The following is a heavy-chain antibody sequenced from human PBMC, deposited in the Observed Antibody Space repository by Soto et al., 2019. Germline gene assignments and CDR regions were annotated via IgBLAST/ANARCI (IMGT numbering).Heavy chain of an antibody. J-gene: IGHJ5*02. V-gene: IGHV1-69*12. CDR1: GGTFSNSA. CDR2: IIPIFGST. CDR3: ARDGDLRSDFWSGPLGGGWFDH. D-gene: IGHD3-3*01. Sequence: QVQLVQSGAEVRKPGSSVKVSCKASGGTFSNSAITWVRQAPGQGLEWVGGIIPIFGSTNYAQKFQGRVTITADESTSTAYMELSSLTCEDTAVYYCARDGDLRSDFWSGPLGGGWFDHWGQGTLVTVSS.